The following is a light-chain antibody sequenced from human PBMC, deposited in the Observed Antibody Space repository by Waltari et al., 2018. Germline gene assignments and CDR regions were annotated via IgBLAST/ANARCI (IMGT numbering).Light chain of an antibody. J-gene: IGLJ3*02. CDR3: CSYAGTWL. CDR2: QGT. CDR1: NNDVGTYDL. Sequence: QPASMSASPGQSITISCTATNNDVGTYDLVSWYQQHPGRAPKLLIFQGTKRPSEVSGRFSGSKFADTASLTISGLQPEDEADYYCCSYAGTWLFGGGTKVTVL. V-gene: IGLV2-23*01.